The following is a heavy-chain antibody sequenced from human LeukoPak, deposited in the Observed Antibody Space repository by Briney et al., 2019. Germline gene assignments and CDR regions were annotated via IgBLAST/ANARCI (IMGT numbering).Heavy chain of an antibody. J-gene: IGHJ5*02. CDR3: ATKGGYCSSTSCLGLSNWFDP. D-gene: IGHD2-2*01. V-gene: IGHV1-69*13. Sequence: SVKVSCKASGGTFSSYAISWVRQAPGQGLEWMGGIIPIFGTANYAQKSQGRVTITADESTSTAYMELSSLRSEDTAVYYCATKGGYCSSTSCLGLSNWFDPWGQGTLVTVSS. CDR1: GGTFSSYA. CDR2: IIPIFGTA.